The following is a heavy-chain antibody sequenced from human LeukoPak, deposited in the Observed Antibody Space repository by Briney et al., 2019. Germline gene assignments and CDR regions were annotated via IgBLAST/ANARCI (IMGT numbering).Heavy chain of an antibody. CDR3: ARDVVGQLPDF. Sequence: ASVKVSCKASGYAFTGYYMHWVRQAPGQGLEWMGWISAYNGHTNYAQKFQGRVAMTTDTSTNTAYMELRSLRSDDTAVYYCARDVVGQLPDFWGQGTLVTISS. J-gene: IGHJ4*02. V-gene: IGHV1-18*04. D-gene: IGHD2-2*01. CDR2: ISAYNGHT. CDR1: GYAFTGYY.